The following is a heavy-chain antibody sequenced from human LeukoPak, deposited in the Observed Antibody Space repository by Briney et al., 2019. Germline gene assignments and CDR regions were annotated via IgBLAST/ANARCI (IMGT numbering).Heavy chain of an antibody. Sequence: GGSLRLSCAASGFTFSSYWMNWVRHAPGKGLVWVSRIASDGSSTTYADSVKGRFSISRDNAKNTLYLQMNSLRVEDTAVYYCARGAETLRFLEWLHLSGYYYGMDVWGQGTTVTVSS. CDR3: ARGAETLRFLEWLHLSGYYYGMDV. CDR1: GFTFSSYW. D-gene: IGHD3-3*01. V-gene: IGHV3-74*01. J-gene: IGHJ6*02. CDR2: IASDGSST.